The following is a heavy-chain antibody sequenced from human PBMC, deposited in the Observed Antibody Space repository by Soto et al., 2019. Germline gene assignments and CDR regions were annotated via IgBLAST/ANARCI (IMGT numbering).Heavy chain of an antibody. J-gene: IGHJ6*02. V-gene: IGHV4-31*03. D-gene: IGHD5-18*01. Sequence: QVQLQESGPGLVNPSQTLSLTCTVSGVSVNSGGYYWSWIRQHPGKGLEWIGYIHSSGTTYYDSSLKSRVTISPDTSKNHFSLNLISVTAADTAMYYCARESGGYSYGQVTWGLDVWGQGTTVTVSS. CDR1: GVSVNSGGYY. CDR2: IHSSGTT. CDR3: ARESGGYSYGQVTWGLDV.